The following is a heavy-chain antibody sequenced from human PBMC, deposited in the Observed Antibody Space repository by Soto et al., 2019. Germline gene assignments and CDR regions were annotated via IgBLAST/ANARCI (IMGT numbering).Heavy chain of an antibody. D-gene: IGHD6-19*01. CDR3: VKDGSSGWPYYYGMDV. CDR1: GFTFSSYG. V-gene: IGHV3-30*18. Sequence: PGGSLRLSCAASGFTFSSYGMHWVRQAPGKGLEWVAVISYDGSNKYYADSVKGRFTTSRDNSKNTLYLQMSSLRAEDTAVYYCVKDGSSGWPYYYGMDVWGQGTTVTVSS. CDR2: ISYDGSNK. J-gene: IGHJ6*02.